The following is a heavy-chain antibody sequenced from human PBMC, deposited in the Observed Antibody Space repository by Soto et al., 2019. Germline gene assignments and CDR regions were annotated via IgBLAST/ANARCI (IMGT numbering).Heavy chain of an antibody. CDR3: AKTLQGVPRAGFDY. Sequence: GGSLRLSCAASEMPFSSYAMSWVRQAPGKGLEWVTSISDSGESTYYADSVKGRFTVSRDNSKNTLYLQMNSLRAEDTAVYYCAKTLQGVPRAGFDYWGQRTLVTVSS. CDR2: ISDSGEST. CDR1: EMPFSSYA. V-gene: IGHV3-23*01. D-gene: IGHD3-10*01. J-gene: IGHJ4*02.